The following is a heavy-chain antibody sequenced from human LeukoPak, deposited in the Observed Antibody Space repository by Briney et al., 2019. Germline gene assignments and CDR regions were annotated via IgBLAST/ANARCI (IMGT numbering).Heavy chain of an antibody. J-gene: IGHJ4*02. CDR1: GFTFSSYW. Sequence: GGSLRLSCAASGFTFSSYWMSWVRQAPGKGLEWVSVIYSAGSTYYADSVKGRFTISRDNSKNTLYLQMNSLRAEDTAVYYCARGPGDYFDYWGQGTLVTVSS. V-gene: IGHV3-53*01. CDR3: ARGPGDYFDY. D-gene: IGHD4-17*01. CDR2: IYSAGST.